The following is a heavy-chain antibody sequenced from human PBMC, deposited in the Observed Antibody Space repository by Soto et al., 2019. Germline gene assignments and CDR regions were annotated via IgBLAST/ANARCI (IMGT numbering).Heavy chain of an antibody. J-gene: IGHJ4*02. Sequence: SESLSLAGSVSGGSVSGSSWSWMRQSPGKGLEWLGYVYYTGSTNYSPSLRSRVSISVDTSKNEFSLRLSSVTAADTAVYFCARSVAVPGAHIDYWGQGTQVTVSS. CDR2: VYYTGST. CDR3: ARSVAVPGAHIDY. D-gene: IGHD6-19*01. V-gene: IGHV4-59*02. CDR1: GGSVSGSS.